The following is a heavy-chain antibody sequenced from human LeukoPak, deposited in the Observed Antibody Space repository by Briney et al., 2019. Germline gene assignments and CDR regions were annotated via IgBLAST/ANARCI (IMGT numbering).Heavy chain of an antibody. V-gene: IGHV3-23*01. Sequence: GGSLRLSCAASGFTFNTYAMSWVRQAPGKGLEWVSAISGSSGNTYYADSVKGRFTFSRDNSKNTLYLQMNSLKAEDTAVYYCARLGSSSSRSYYYYMDVWGKGTTVTVSS. D-gene: IGHD6-6*01. CDR1: GFTFNTYA. CDR2: ISGSSGNT. J-gene: IGHJ6*03. CDR3: ARLGSSSSRSYYYYMDV.